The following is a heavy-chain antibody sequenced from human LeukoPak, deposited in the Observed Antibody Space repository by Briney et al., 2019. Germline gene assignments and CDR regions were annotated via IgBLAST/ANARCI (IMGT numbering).Heavy chain of an antibody. V-gene: IGHV3-7*01. J-gene: IGHJ4*02. Sequence: GGSLRLSCAASGFTFSSYWMSWVRQAPGKGLERVANIKQDGSEKYYVDSVKGRFTISRDNAKNSLYLQMNSLRAEDTAVYYCARALVATISSTWTTVTTRGFDYWGQGTLVTVSS. D-gene: IGHD4-17*01. CDR1: GFTFSSYW. CDR2: IKQDGSEK. CDR3: ARALVATISSTWTTVTTRGFDY.